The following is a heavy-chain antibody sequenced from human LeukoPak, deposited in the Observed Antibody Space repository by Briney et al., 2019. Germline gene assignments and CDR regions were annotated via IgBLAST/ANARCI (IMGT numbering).Heavy chain of an antibody. J-gene: IGHJ4*02. CDR2: ISGNGGST. V-gene: IGHV3-23*01. CDR1: GFTFSSYA. D-gene: IGHD6-19*01. CDR3: AKDLVQAPYIAVAGQIFDY. Sequence: GGSLRLSCAASGFTFSSYAMSWVRQAPGKGLEWVSAISGNGGSTYYADSVKGRFTISRDNSKNTLYLQMNSLRAEDTAVYYCAKDLVQAPYIAVAGQIFDYWGQGTLVTVSS.